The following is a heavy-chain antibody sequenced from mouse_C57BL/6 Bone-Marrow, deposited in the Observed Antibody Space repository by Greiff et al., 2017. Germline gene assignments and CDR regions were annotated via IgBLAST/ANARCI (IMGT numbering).Heavy chain of an antibody. CDR1: GYTFTSYW. J-gene: IGHJ1*03. Sequence: QVQLQQPWAELVKPGASVKMSCKASGYTFTSYWITWVKQRPGQGLEWIGDIYPGSGSTNYNEKFKSKAPLTVDTSSSTAYMQLSSLTSEDSAVYYCARRRLGRHWYFDVWGTGTTVTVSS. D-gene: IGHD4-1*01. CDR3: ARRRLGRHWYFDV. V-gene: IGHV1-55*01. CDR2: IYPGSGST.